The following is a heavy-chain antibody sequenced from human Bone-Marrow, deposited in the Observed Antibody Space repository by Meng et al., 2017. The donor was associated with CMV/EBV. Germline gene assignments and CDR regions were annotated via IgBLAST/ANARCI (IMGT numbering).Heavy chain of an antibody. J-gene: IGHJ5*02. CDR2: ISSSSSYI. Sequence: FGSYSMNWVRQAPGKGLEWVSSISSSSSYIYYADSVKGRFTISRDNAKNSLYLQMNSLRAEDTAVYYCARELRDYDFWSGYSTGFDPWGQGTLVTVSS. CDR3: ARELRDYDFWSGYSTGFDP. V-gene: IGHV3-21*01. CDR1: FGSYS. D-gene: IGHD3-3*01.